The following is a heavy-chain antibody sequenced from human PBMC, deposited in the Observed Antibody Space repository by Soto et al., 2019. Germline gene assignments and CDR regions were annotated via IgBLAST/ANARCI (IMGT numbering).Heavy chain of an antibody. CDR3: AKDLDYYDSSGYNYYYYGMDV. J-gene: IGHJ6*02. CDR1: GFTFNNYG. CDR2: IWNDGSNS. Sequence: PGGSLRLSCAASGFTFNNYGMHWVRQAPGKGLEWVAIIWNDGSNSFYADSVKGRFTISRDNSKNTLYLQMNSLRAEDTAVYYCAKDLDYYDSSGYNYYYYGMDVWGQGTTVTVSS. V-gene: IGHV3-30*02. D-gene: IGHD3-22*01.